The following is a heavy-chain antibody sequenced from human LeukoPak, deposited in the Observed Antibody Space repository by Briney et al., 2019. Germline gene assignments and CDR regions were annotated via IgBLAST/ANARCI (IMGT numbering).Heavy chain of an antibody. Sequence: QPGRSLRLSCAASGFTVSSNYMSWVRQAPGKGLEWVSVIYSGGSTYYADSVKGRFTISRDNSKNTLYLQMNSLRAEDTAVYYCATDYYDSSGYYYSDYWGQGTLVTVSS. CDR1: GFTVSSNY. CDR2: IYSGGST. J-gene: IGHJ4*02. D-gene: IGHD3-22*01. V-gene: IGHV3-53*01. CDR3: ATDYYDSSGYYYSDY.